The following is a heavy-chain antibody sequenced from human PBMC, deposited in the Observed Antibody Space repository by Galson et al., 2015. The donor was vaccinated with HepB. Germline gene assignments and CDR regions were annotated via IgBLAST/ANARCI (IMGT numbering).Heavy chain of an antibody. J-gene: IGHJ3*02. CDR3: ARADGGYYISGSYSDAFDI. CDR1: GFTFRSYA. D-gene: IGHD3-10*01. Sequence: SLRLSCAGSGFTFRSYAIHWVRQAPGKGLEWVAVISYDGSHTYYADSVKGRFTISRDNSKNTLYLQMSSLRAEDTAVYYCARADGGYYISGSYSDAFDIWGQGTMVTVSS. V-gene: IGHV3-30*04. CDR2: ISYDGSHT.